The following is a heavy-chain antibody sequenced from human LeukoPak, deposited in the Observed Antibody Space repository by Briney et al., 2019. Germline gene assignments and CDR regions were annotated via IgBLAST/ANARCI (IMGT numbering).Heavy chain of an antibody. CDR2: INHSGST. J-gene: IGHJ4*02. V-gene: IGHV4-34*01. Sequence: SETLSLTCAVYGGSFSGYHWSWIRQPPGKGLEWIGEINHSGSTNYNPSLKSRVTISVDTSKNQFSLKLSSVTAADTAVYYCARPYSRSGHYYIDYWGQGTLVTVSS. CDR3: ARPYSRSGHYYIDY. CDR1: GGSFSGYH. D-gene: IGHD3-10*01.